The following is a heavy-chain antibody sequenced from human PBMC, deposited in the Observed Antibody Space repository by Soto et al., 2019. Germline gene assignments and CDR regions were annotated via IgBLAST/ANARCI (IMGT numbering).Heavy chain of an antibody. Sequence: SVEDSFRACGAPFASQATSLVRHAPGQGLEWMRRAIPLCATPNYAYKFHGRVTITADKSTSTGYMVLSSLRSGDTAVYYWARPFLVWSYDAFHIWRKGTRVTV. CDR1: GAPFASQA. J-gene: IGHJ3*02. V-gene: IGHV1-69*06. CDR3: ARPFLVWSYDAFHI. CDR2: AIPLCATP. D-gene: IGHD3-3*01.